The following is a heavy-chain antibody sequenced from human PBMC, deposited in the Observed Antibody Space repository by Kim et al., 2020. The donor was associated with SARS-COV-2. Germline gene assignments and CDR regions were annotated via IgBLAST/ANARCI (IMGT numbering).Heavy chain of an antibody. Sequence: ASVKVSCKASGYTFTSYDINWVRQATGQGLEWMGWMNPNSGNTGYAQKFQGRVTMTRNTSISTAYMELSSLRSEDTAVYYCARETRRITIFGVVTAPNYYYYSMDVWGKGTTVTVSS. J-gene: IGHJ6*03. V-gene: IGHV1-8*01. CDR1: GYTFTSYD. CDR2: MNPNSGNT. D-gene: IGHD3-3*01. CDR3: ARETRRITIFGVVTAPNYYYYSMDV.